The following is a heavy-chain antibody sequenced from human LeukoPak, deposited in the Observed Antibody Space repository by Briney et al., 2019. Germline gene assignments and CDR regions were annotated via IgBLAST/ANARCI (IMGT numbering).Heavy chain of an antibody. J-gene: IGHJ4*02. CDR1: GGSFSGYY. D-gene: IGHD3-10*01. CDR3: ARRRTRTMVRGTFRNYFDY. V-gene: IGHV4-34*01. Sequence: SETLSLTCAVYGGSFSGYYWSWIRQPPGKGLEWIGEINHSGSTNYNPSLKSRVTISVDTSKNQFSLKLSSVTAADTAVYYCARRRTRTMVRGTFRNYFDYWGQGTLVTVSS. CDR2: INHSGST.